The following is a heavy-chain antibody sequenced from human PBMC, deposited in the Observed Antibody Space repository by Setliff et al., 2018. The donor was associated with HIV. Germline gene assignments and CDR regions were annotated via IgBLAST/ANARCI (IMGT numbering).Heavy chain of an antibody. CDR1: GYTFTSYG. CDR3: ATLNQDFHSSAFDTFDI. Sequence: ASVKVSCKPSGYTFTSYGITWVRQAPGQGLEWMGWISTYHGNTKYALNVQGRVTMTTDASTSTAYMELRSLRSDDTAVYYCATLNQDFHSSAFDTFDIWGQGTMVTVSS. D-gene: IGHD3-22*01. V-gene: IGHV1-18*01. CDR2: ISTYHGNT. J-gene: IGHJ3*02.